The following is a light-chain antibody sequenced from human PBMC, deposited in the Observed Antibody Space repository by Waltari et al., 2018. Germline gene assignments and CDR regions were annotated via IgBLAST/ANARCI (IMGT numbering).Light chain of an antibody. CDR1: INDVGGYNY. Sequence: SALTQPASVSGAPGQSITISCTGIINDVGGYNYVSWDQQQPGKAPKLIMYDVNNRPSGISYRFSGSKSGDTASLTISGLQPEDEADYYCSSCASTIPLGVFGGGTKLTVL. CDR3: SSCASTIPLGV. V-gene: IGLV2-14*01. J-gene: IGLJ3*02. CDR2: DVN.